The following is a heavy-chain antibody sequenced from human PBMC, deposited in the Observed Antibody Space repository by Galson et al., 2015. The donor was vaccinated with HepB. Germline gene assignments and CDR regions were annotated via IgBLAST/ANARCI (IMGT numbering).Heavy chain of an antibody. D-gene: IGHD1-14*01. CDR3: ARGSGPTGNHYWYFDL. J-gene: IGHJ2*01. Sequence: SLRLSCAVSGFSLSAYSMSWVRQAPGKGLEWISYISSQSWTIYHADSVKGRFTISRDNARNSLDLQMTSRRAEDTAAYYCARGSGPTGNHYWYFDLWGRGTLVTVSS. V-gene: IGHV3-48*01. CDR1: GFSLSAYS. CDR2: ISSQSWTI.